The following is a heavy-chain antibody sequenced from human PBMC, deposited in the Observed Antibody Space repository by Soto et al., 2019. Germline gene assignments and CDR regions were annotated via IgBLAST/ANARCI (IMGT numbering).Heavy chain of an antibody. CDR3: AKVHSRTDYYFDY. Sequence: GGSLRLSCAASGFTFDDYTMHWVRQAPGKGLEWVSLISWDGGSTYYADSVKGRFTISRDNSKNSLYLQMNSLRTEDTALYYCAKVHSRTDYYFDYWGQGTLVTVSS. V-gene: IGHV3-43*01. CDR2: ISWDGGST. CDR1: GFTFDDYT. D-gene: IGHD6-13*01. J-gene: IGHJ4*02.